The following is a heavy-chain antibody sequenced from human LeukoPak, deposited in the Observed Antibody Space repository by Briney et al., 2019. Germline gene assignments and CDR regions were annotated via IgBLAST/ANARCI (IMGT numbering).Heavy chain of an antibody. V-gene: IGHV1-2*02. CDR3: ARGVLLQGRGAFDI. J-gene: IGHJ3*02. Sequence: ASVKVSCKASGYTFTGYYMHWVRQAPGQGLEWMGWINPNSGGTNYAQKFQGRVTMTRDTSISTAYMELSSLTYDDTAVYYCARGVLLQGRGAFDIWGQGAMVTVSS. CDR2: INPNSGGT. CDR1: GYTFTGYY. D-gene: IGHD1-26*01.